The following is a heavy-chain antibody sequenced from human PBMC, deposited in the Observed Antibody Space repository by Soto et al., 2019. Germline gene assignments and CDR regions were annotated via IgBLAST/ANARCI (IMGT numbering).Heavy chain of an antibody. CDR2: INPESGNP. D-gene: IGHD2-15*01. CDR3: ASEDCRNTNCLKGFDY. CDR1: GYTFTDYY. Sequence: ASLKVSCKASGYTFTDYYMHWVRQAPGQGFEWVGGINPESGNPKYVPKFQGRVTVTRDTSTSTAYMELNRLTSDDTAVYYCASEDCRNTNCLKGFDYWGQGTLVTVSS. J-gene: IGHJ4*02. V-gene: IGHV1-2*02.